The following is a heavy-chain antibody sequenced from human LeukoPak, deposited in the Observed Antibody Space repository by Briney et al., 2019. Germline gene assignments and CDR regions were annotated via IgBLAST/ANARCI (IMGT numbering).Heavy chain of an antibody. D-gene: IGHD5-12*01. V-gene: IGHV4-59*12. CDR1: GGSFSGYY. Sequence: PSETLSLTCAVYGGSFSGYYWSWIRQPPGKGLEWIGYIYYSDSTYYNPSLKSRVTISIDTSKNQFSLKLNSVTAADTAVYYCASHSGGYAYWGQGTLVTVSS. J-gene: IGHJ4*02. CDR3: ASHSGGYAY. CDR2: IYYSDST.